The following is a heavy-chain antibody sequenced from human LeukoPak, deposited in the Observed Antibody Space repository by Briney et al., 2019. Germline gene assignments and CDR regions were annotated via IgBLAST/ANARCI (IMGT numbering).Heavy chain of an antibody. V-gene: IGHV3-23*01. Sequence: GGSLRLSCAASGFTFSSYAMSWVRQAPGKGLEWVSGISGSGGNTYYADSVKGRFTISRDNSNNTLYLQMNSLRAEDTAVYYCAKSLYISSWYYDYWGQGTLVTVSS. CDR1: GFTFSSYA. CDR3: AKSLYISSWYYDY. D-gene: IGHD6-13*01. J-gene: IGHJ4*02. CDR2: ISGSGGNT.